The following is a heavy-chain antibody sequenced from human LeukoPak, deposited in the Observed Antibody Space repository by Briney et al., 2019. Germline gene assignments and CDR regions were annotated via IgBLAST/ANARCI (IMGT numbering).Heavy chain of an antibody. V-gene: IGHV4-61*01. J-gene: IGHJ4*02. CDR1: GGSVTSGTCF. CDR2: ISNSGST. D-gene: IGHD3-22*01. Sequence: PSETLSLTCTVSGGSVTSGTCFWTWIRQPPGKGLDWIGFISNSGSTNYNPSLKSRVTISRDTSKNRFSLNLNSVTAADTAVYFCARSPSGYRFDYWGQGALVTVSS. CDR3: ARSPSGYRFDY.